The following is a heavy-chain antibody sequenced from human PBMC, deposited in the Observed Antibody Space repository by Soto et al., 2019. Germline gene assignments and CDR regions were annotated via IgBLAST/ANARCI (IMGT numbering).Heavy chain of an antibody. J-gene: IGHJ4*02. D-gene: IGHD1-26*01. CDR2: MSSDGSKI. CDR3: ATDEGVGGTLGLFDY. V-gene: IGHV3-30*03. Sequence: QVQLVESGGGAVQPGESLRLSCVASGFDFTYYAMHWVRQAPGKGLESVAVMSSDGSKIHHTDSVKGRFTISRDNSKNTVYLQMNSLRKEDTAVYFCATDEGVGGTLGLFDYWGEGTLVSVSS. CDR1: GFDFTYYA.